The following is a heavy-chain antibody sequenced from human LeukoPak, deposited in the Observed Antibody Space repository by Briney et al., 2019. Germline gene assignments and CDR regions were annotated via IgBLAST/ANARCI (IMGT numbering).Heavy chain of an antibody. V-gene: IGHV4-34*01. J-gene: IGHJ4*02. Sequence: NPSETLSLTCSVYGGSLNGYYWSWIRRPPGKGLEWIGEISHSGTTNYNPSLTSRVTMSLDTSKNQFSLKLNSATAADTAVYYCARVPFLEPFDYWGQGTLVTVSS. D-gene: IGHD3-3*01. CDR1: GGSLNGYY. CDR2: ISHSGTT. CDR3: ARVPFLEPFDY.